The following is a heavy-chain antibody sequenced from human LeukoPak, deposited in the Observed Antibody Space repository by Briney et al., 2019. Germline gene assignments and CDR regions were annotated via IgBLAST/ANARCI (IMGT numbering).Heavy chain of an antibody. CDR3: ARSGGVVSYYYDSSGYYDY. CDR1: GGSISSYY. Sequence: SEALSLTCTVSGGSISSYYWSWIRQPPGKGLEWIGYIYYSGSTNYNPSLKSRVTISVDTSKNQFSLKLSSVTAADTAVYYCARSGGVVSYYYDSSGYYDYWGQGTLVTVSS. J-gene: IGHJ4*02. CDR2: IYYSGST. D-gene: IGHD3-22*01. V-gene: IGHV4-59*08.